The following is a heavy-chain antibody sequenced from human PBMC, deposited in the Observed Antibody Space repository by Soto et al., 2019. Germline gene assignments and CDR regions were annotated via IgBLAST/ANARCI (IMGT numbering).Heavy chain of an antibody. CDR1: GFTFTSSA. J-gene: IGHJ6*02. D-gene: IGHD4-17*01. CDR2: IVAGSGNT. CDR3: AAGRELTFGRTVYGMDV. Sequence: SVNVSCKASGFTFTSSAVQWVRQARGQRLEWIGWIVAGSGNTNYAQKFQERVTITRDMSTSTAYMELSSLRSEDTAVYYCAAGRELTFGRTVYGMDVWGQGTTVTVSS. V-gene: IGHV1-58*01.